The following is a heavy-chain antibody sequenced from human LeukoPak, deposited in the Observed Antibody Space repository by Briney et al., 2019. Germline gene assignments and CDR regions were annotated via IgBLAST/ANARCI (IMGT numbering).Heavy chain of an antibody. CDR3: ARDPLRYFDWLYDYYYYGMDV. V-gene: IGHV3-30-3*01. Sequence: EGSLRLSCAASGFTFSSYAMRWVRQAPGKGLEWVAVISYDGSNKYYADSVKGRFTISRDNSKNTLYLQMNSLRAEDTAVYYCARDPLRYFDWLYDYYYYGMDVWGQGTTVTVSS. CDR1: GFTFSSYA. CDR2: ISYDGSNK. D-gene: IGHD3-9*01. J-gene: IGHJ6*02.